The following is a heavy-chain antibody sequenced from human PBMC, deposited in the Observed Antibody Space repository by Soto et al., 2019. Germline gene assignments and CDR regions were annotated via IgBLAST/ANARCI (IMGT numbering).Heavy chain of an antibody. CDR1: GDSVTRYW. D-gene: IGHD3-9*01. CDR2: IYPGDSDT. V-gene: IGHV5-51*01. Sequence: VESQQISGEGSGDSVTRYWSGSVRQMPGKGLEWMGIIYPGDSDTRYSPSFQGQVTISADKSISTAYLQWSSLKASDTAMYYCARQHYDILSGGMDVWGQGTTVTVSS. J-gene: IGHJ6*02. CDR3: ARQHYDILSGGMDV.